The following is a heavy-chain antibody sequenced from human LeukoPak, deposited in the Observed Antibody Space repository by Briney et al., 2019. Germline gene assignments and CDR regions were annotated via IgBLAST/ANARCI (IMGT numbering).Heavy chain of an antibody. J-gene: IGHJ6*03. CDR3: ARVLRIAARRGTYYYYYMDV. V-gene: IGHV4-59*11. CDR1: GGSISSHY. D-gene: IGHD6-6*01. Sequence: SETLSLTCTVSGGSISSHYWSWIRQPPGKGLEWMGYIYYSGSTNYNPSLKSRVTISVDTSKNQFSLKLSSVTAADTAVYYCARVLRIAARRGTYYYYYMDVWGKGTTVTVSS. CDR2: IYYSGST.